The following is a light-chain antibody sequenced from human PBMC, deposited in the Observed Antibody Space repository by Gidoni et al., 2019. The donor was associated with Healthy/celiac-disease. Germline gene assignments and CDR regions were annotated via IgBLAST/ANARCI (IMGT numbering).Light chain of an antibody. Sequence: DIQMSQSPSTLSASVGDRVTITCRASQSITTWLAWYQQPPGKAPKLLIYDASSLESGVPSRFSGSGSGTEFTLTISSLQPDDFATYYCQQYNSNSYTFXQXTKLEIK. V-gene: IGKV1-5*01. CDR3: QQYNSNSYT. CDR1: QSITTW. J-gene: IGKJ2*01. CDR2: DAS.